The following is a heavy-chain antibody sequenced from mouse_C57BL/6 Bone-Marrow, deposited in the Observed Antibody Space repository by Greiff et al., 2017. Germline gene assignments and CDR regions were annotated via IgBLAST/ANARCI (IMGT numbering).Heavy chain of an antibody. D-gene: IGHD1-1*01. CDR2: INPNNGGT. Sequence: EVQLQQSGPELVKPGASVKISCKASGYTFTDYYMNWVKQSHGKSLEWIGDINPNNGGTSYNQKFKGKATLTVDKSSSTAYMELRSLTSEDSAVYYCAGDYYGSRAYWGQGTLVTVSA. CDR1: GYTFTDYY. V-gene: IGHV1-26*01. CDR3: AGDYYGSRAY. J-gene: IGHJ3*01.